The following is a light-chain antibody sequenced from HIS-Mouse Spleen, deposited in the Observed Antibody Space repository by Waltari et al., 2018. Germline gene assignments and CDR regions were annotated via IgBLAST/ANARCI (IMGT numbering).Light chain of an antibody. CDR1: QGISSY. Sequence: DIQLTQSPSFLSASVGDRVTITCRASQGISSYLAWYQQKPGKAPKLLSYAASTLQRWVPSRFSGSGSGTEFTLTISSLQPEDFATYYCEQLNSYPPTFGQGTKVEIK. CDR3: EQLNSYPPT. J-gene: IGKJ1*01. V-gene: IGKV1-9*01. CDR2: AAS.